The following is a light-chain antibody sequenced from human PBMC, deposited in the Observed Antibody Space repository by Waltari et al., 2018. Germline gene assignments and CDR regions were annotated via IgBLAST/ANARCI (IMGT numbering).Light chain of an antibody. CDR2: AAS. V-gene: IGKV3-15*01. CDR1: QSVGGT. Sequence: EIVMTQSPDTLSVSPGERVALSCRASQSVGGTLAWYQQKPGQAPRLLIYAASTTATAIPASFSGGVSGTEFTLTISSLQSEDFAVYYCQQYNKWPLTFGKG. CDR3: QQYNKWPLT. J-gene: IGKJ1*01.